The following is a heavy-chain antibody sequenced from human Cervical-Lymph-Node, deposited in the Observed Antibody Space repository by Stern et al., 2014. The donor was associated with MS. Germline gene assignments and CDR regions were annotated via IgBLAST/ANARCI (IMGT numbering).Heavy chain of an antibody. J-gene: IGHJ4*02. Sequence: QITLKESGPALVKPTQTLTMTCTFSGFSLNSPRMRVNWLRQPPGQGLEWLVRIDWDDDEFYSTSLRTRLAVSKDTSKNQVVLTMTNMDPVDTATYFCARMTPKSGATNFDYWGPGMLVTVSS. CDR2: IDWDDDE. D-gene: IGHD1-26*01. CDR1: GFSLNSPRMR. V-gene: IGHV2-70*04. CDR3: ARMTPKSGATNFDY.